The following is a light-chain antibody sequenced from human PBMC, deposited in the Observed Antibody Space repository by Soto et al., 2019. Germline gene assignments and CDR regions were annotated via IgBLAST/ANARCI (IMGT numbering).Light chain of an antibody. CDR2: DAS. V-gene: IGKV1-33*01. CDR1: QDISNY. J-gene: IGKJ1*01. Sequence: DIQMTQSPSSLSASVGDRVTITCQASQDISNYLNWYQQKPGKAPKLLIYDASNLETGVPSRFSGSGSGTDFTFTISNLQPEDIATYYGQRRPAFGQGTKVEIK. CDR3: QRRPA.